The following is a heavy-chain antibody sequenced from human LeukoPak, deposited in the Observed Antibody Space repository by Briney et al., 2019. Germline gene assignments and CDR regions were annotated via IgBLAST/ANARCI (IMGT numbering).Heavy chain of an antibody. D-gene: IGHD1-26*01. CDR1: GFSISTHW. Sequence: GGSLRLSCAASGFSISTHWMSWVRQAPGKGLEWVANIVQDGSQKYYVDPVKGRFTISRDNGKNSLYLQMNSLRAEDTAVYYCARNEKWGRDYWGQGTLVTVSS. CDR3: ARNEKWGRDY. V-gene: IGHV3-7*03. J-gene: IGHJ4*02. CDR2: IVQDGSQK.